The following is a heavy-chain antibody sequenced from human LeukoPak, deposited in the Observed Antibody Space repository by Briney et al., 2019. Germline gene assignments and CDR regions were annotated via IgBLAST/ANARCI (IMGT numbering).Heavy chain of an antibody. V-gene: IGHV3-23*01. J-gene: IGHJ6*04. CDR3: AELGITMIGGV. Sequence: PGGTLRLSCAASGFTFSSYAMSRVRQAPGKGLEWVSAISGSGGSTYYADSVKGRFTISRDNSENTLYLQMNSLRAEDTAVYYCAELGITMIGGVWGKGTTVTISS. D-gene: IGHD3-10*02. CDR2: ISGSGGST. CDR1: GFTFSSYA.